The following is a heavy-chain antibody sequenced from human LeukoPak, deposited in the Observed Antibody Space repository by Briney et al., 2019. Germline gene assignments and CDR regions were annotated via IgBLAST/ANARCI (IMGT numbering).Heavy chain of an antibody. CDR1: GYSISNSYY. CDR2: IYRSGST. V-gene: IGHV4-38-2*02. D-gene: IGHD6-19*01. Sequence: SETLSLTCTVSGYSISNSYYWDWIRQPPGRGLEWIGNIYRSGSTSYNPSLKSRVTISVDTSKNQFSLKVNSVTAADTAVYYCARRHSSGWSYYWGQGTLVTVSS. J-gene: IGHJ4*02. CDR3: ARRHSSGWSYY.